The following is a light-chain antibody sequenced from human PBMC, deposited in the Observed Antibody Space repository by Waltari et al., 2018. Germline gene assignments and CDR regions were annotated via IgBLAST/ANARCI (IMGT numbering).Light chain of an antibody. CDR1: SSDVGNYNL. CDR2: DDN. CDR3: CSYAGSYTWV. J-gene: IGLJ3*02. V-gene: IGLV2-23*01. Sequence: QSALTQPASVSGSPGQSITISCTGTSSDVGNYNLVSWYQRYPGKAPKVMIYDDNRRPSGVSDRFSGSKSGNTASLTISGVQAKDEADYYCCSYAGSYTWVFGGGTKLTVL.